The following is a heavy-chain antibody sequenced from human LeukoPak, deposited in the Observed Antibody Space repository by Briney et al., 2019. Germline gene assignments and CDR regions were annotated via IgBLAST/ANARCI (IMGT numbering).Heavy chain of an antibody. J-gene: IGHJ4*02. D-gene: IGHD3-16*01. CDR2: IAGDGGDK. CDR1: GFTFSTYY. V-gene: IGHV3-7*01. Sequence: GGSLRLSCVASGFTFSTYYMTWVRQAPGKGPEWVANIAGDGGDKNYVDSVKGRFTISRDNSKNTLYLQMNSLRAEDTAVYYCARAPSIMIDYWGQGTLVTVSS. CDR3: ARAPSIMIDY.